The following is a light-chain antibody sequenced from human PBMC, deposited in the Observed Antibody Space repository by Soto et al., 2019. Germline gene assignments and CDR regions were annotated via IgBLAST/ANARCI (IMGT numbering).Light chain of an antibody. CDR1: SSDVGGYNY. CDR3: TSYTSISLYV. J-gene: IGLJ1*01. CDR2: EVS. Sequence: SVPSLPSSVYGSPGQSVTISCTGTSSDVGGYNYVSWYQQHPGKAPKLIIYEVSNRPSGVSNRFSGSKYGNTASLTISGLQAVDEADYYCTSYTSISLYVFGTGTEVTVL. V-gene: IGLV2-14*01.